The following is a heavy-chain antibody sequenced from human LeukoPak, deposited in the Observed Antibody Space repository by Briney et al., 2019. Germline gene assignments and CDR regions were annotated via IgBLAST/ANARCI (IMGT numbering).Heavy chain of an antibody. CDR3: TTSNLALYYYYYMDV. CDR2: IKSKTDGGTT. Sequence: GGSLRLSCAASGFTFSNAWMSWVRQAPGKGLEWVGRIKSKTDGGTTDYAAPVKGRFTISRDDSKNTLYLQMNSLKTEDTAVYYCTTSNLALYYYYYMDVWGKGTTVTVSS. V-gene: IGHV3-15*01. CDR1: GFTFSNAW. J-gene: IGHJ6*03.